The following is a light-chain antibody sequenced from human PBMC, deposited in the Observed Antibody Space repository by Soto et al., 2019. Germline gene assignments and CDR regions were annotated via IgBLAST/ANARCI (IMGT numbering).Light chain of an antibody. V-gene: IGLV2-23*02. J-gene: IGLJ3*02. CDR2: EVS. CDR3: CSYAGMLTRV. Sequence: QSALTQPASVSGSPGQSITISCTGTSNDIGGHHHVSWYQQHPGNSPKLIIFEVSDRPSGISSRFSASKSGTTASLTISGLQAADEADYYCCSYAGMLTRVFGGGTKLTVL. CDR1: SNDIGGHHH.